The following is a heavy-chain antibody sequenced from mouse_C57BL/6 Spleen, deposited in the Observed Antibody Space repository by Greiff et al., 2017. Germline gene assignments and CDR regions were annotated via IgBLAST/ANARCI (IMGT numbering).Heavy chain of an antibody. D-gene: IGHD2-3*01. CDR2: IWSGGST. CDR1: GFSLTSYG. CDR3: ARSGGYYPFAMDY. Sequence: QVHVKQSGPGLVQPSQSLSITCTVSGFSLTSYGVHWVRQSPGKGLEWLGVIWSGGSTDYNAAFISRLSISKDNSKSQVFFKMNSLQADDTAIYYCARSGGYYPFAMDYWGQGTSVTVSS. J-gene: IGHJ4*01. V-gene: IGHV2-2*01.